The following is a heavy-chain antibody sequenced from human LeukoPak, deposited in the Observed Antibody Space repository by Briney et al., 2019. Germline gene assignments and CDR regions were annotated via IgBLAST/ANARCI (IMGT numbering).Heavy chain of an antibody. D-gene: IGHD6-6*01. CDR2: IYYTGST. CDR1: GGSISSLY. V-gene: IGHV4-59*08. J-gene: IGHJ4*02. CDR3: ARHRAYSSSSPFDY. Sequence: SSETLSLTCSVSGGSISSLYWSWIRQPPGKGLEWIGYIYYTGSTSYNPSLKSRVTMFVDMSKNQFSLRLSSVTAADTAVYYCARHRAYSSSSPFDYWGQGTLVTVSS.